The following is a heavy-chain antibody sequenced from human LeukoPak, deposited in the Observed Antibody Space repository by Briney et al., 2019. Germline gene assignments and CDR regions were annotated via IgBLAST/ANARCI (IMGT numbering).Heavy chain of an antibody. V-gene: IGHV4-39*01. CDR3: ARAYSGSYWYALDI. Sequence: SETLSLTCTVSGGSISSSSYYWGWICQPPGKGLEWIGSIYYSGSTYYNPSLKSRVTISVDTSKNQFSLKLSSVTAADTAVYYCARAYSGSYWYALDIWGQGTMVTVSS. CDR1: GGSISSSSYY. J-gene: IGHJ3*02. D-gene: IGHD1-26*01. CDR2: IYYSGST.